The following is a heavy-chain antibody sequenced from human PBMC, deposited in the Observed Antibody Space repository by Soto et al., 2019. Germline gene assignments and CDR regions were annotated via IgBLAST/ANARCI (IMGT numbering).Heavy chain of an antibody. J-gene: IGHJ3*02. CDR1: GGSISSYS. D-gene: IGHD2-15*01. Sequence: QVQLQESGPGLVKPSETLSLTCTVSGGSISSYSWSWIRQPPGKGLEWIGDIYYSGSTNYNPSLKPQVTISVNTSKHPFSLKLSSVTAADTSVYYCARSSKIVAANPHNYAFDIWGQGTMYTFSS. V-gene: IGHV4-59*08. CDR2: IYYSGST. CDR3: ARSSKIVAANPHNYAFDI.